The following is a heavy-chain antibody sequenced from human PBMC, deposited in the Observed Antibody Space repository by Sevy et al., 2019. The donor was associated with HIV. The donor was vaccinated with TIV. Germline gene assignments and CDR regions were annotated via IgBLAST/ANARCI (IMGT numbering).Heavy chain of an antibody. Sequence: GGSLRLSCAASGFTFSSYAMSWVRQAPGKGLEWVSAISGSGSSTYYADSVKGRFTISRDNSKNTLYLQMNSLRDEDTAVYYCATLGKNAFDIWGQGTMVTVSS. CDR3: ATLGKNAFDI. CDR1: GFTFSSYA. CDR2: ISGSGSST. J-gene: IGHJ3*02. V-gene: IGHV3-23*01. D-gene: IGHD1-26*01.